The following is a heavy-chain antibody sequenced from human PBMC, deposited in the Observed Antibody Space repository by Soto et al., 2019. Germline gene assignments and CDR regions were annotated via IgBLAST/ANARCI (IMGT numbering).Heavy chain of an antibody. V-gene: IGHV4-59*01. CDR1: GGSISSYY. D-gene: IGHD2-15*01. CDR3: ARAYCRGGSRYSAGGFDP. Sequence: SETLSLTCTVSGGSISSYYWSWIRQPPGKGLEWIGYIYYSGSTNYNPSLKSRVTISVDTSKNQFSLKLSSVTAADTAVYYCARAYCRGGSRYSAGGFDPWGQGTLVTVSS. J-gene: IGHJ5*02. CDR2: IYYSGST.